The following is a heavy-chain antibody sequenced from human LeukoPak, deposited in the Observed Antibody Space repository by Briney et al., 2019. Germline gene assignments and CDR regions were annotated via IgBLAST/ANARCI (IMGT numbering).Heavy chain of an antibody. V-gene: IGHV3-23*01. J-gene: IGHJ4*02. D-gene: IGHD3-9*01. CDR3: SKWGDYDVLTGYYDSDF. CDR2: IVGSGGST. Sequence: GGSLRLACAASGFTFSNSAMSWVRQAPGKGLEWVSAIVGSGGSTYYAGSVKGRFTISRDNSKNTLFLQMNSLRVEDTALYYCSKWGDYDVLTGYYDSDFWGQGTLVTVSS. CDR1: GFTFSNSA.